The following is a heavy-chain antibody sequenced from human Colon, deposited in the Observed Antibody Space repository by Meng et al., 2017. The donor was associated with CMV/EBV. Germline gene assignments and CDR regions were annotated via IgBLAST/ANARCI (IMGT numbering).Heavy chain of an antibody. D-gene: IGHD6-13*01. CDR3: AREAVAAGTGLGLDP. J-gene: IGHJ5*02. CDR1: GFSVSSNY. CDR2: ISSGGNSM. V-gene: IGHV3-11*01. Sequence: GESLKISWAASGFSVSSNYMNWVRQAPGKGLEWISHISSGGNSMHFADSVKGRFTISRDNAKNSLYLQINSLRAEDTAIYYCAREAVAAGTGLGLDPWGQGT.